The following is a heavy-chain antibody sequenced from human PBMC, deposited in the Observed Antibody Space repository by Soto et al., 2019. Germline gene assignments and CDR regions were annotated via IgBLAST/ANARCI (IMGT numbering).Heavy chain of an antibody. CDR2: IWYDGSNK. CDR1: GFTFSSYG. D-gene: IGHD6-13*01. Sequence: QVQLVESGGGVVQPGRSLRLSCAASGFTFSSYGMHWVRQAPGKGLEWVAVIWYDGSNKYYADSVKGRFTISRDNSKNTLNLQINSLRAEETAVYYCARDNSSSWYGQTNWFDPWGQGTLVTVSS. CDR3: ARDNSSSWYGQTNWFDP. J-gene: IGHJ5*02. V-gene: IGHV3-33*01.